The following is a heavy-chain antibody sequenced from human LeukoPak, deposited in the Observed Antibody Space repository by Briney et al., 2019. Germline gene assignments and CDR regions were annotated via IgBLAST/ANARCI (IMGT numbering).Heavy chain of an antibody. D-gene: IGHD5-18*01. CDR1: GFTFSSYW. J-gene: IGHJ4*02. V-gene: IGHV3-7*03. CDR3: AKMEAYSYGPFDY. Sequence: GGSLRLSCAASGFTFSSYWMSWVRQAPGKGLEWVANIKQDGSEKYYVDSVKGRFTISRDNAKNSLYLQMNSLRAEDTAVYYCAKMEAYSYGPFDYWGQGTLVTVSS. CDR2: IKQDGSEK.